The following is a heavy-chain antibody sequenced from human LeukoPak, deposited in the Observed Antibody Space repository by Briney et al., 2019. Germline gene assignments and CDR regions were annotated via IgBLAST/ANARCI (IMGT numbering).Heavy chain of an antibody. D-gene: IGHD2-21*02. J-gene: IGHJ3*02. CDR2: ISYDRSNK. Sequence: GGSLRLSCAASGFTFSSYAMHWVRQAPGKGLEWVAVISYDRSNKYYADSVKGRFTISRDNSKNTLYLQMNSLRAEDTAVYYCARDGYLAYCGGDCYLGAFDIWGQGTMVTASS. CDR3: ARDGYLAYCGGDCYLGAFDI. V-gene: IGHV3-30-3*01. CDR1: GFTFSSYA.